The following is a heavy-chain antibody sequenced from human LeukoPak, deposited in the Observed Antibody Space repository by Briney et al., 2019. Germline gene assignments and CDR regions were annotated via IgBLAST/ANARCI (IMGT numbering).Heavy chain of an antibody. V-gene: IGHV4-30-4*07. CDR3: ARMGRIAVAGLDY. D-gene: IGHD6-19*01. Sequence: PSQTLSLTCAVSGGFISSGGYSWSWIRQPPGKGLEWIGYISYSGSTYYNPSLKSRVTISVDTSKNQFSLKLNSVTAADTAVYYCARMGRIAVAGLDYWGQGTLVTVSS. CDR1: GGFISSGGYS. CDR2: ISYSGST. J-gene: IGHJ4*02.